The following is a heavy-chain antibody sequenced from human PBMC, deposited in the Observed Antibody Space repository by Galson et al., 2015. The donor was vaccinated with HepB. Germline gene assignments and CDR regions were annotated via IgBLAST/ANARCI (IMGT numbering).Heavy chain of an antibody. CDR2: ISASGDDT. J-gene: IGHJ4*02. CDR3: AAGYYYGDLGRD. CDR1: GFAFGNYV. V-gene: IGHV3-23*01. D-gene: IGHD3-22*01. Sequence: SLRLSCAASGFAFGNYVMSWVRQAPGQGLDWVSTISASGDDTYYADPVQGRFTISRDNSNNTLNVQMNSLRADGTAVYYCAAGYYYGDLGRDWGQGTLVIVSS.